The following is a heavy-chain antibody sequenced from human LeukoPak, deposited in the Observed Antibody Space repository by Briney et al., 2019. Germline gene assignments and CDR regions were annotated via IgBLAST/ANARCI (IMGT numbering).Heavy chain of an antibody. CDR3: ARGRGVYTIFDY. V-gene: IGHV4-34*01. Sequence: SETLSLTCAVYGGSFSGYYWSWIRQPPGKGLEWIGEINHSGSTNYNPSLKSRVTISVDTSKNQFSLKLSSVTAADTAVYYCARGRGVYTIFDYWGQGTLVTASS. D-gene: IGHD6-13*01. J-gene: IGHJ4*02. CDR1: GGSFSGYY. CDR2: INHSGST.